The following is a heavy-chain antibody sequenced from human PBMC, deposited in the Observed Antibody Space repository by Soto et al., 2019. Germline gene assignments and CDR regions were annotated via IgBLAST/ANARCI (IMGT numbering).Heavy chain of an antibody. Sequence: SETLSLTCAVSGGSISIGGYSWSCIRQPPGKGLEWIGYIYHSGSTYYNPSLKSRVTISVDRSKNQFSLKLSSVTAADTAVYYCARSKYCGGDCYRPGAFDIWGQGTMVTVSS. CDR3: ARSKYCGGDCYRPGAFDI. D-gene: IGHD2-21*02. V-gene: IGHV4-30-2*01. CDR2: IYHSGST. J-gene: IGHJ3*02. CDR1: GGSISIGGYS.